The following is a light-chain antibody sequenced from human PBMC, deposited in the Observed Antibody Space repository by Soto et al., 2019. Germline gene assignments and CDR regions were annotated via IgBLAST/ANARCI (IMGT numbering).Light chain of an antibody. V-gene: IGKV2-30*01. J-gene: IGKJ1*01. CDR3: MQATHWPRT. CDR2: KVS. CDR1: QSLEYSDGNTY. Sequence: DVVMTQSPLSLPVTLGQPASISCRSSQSLEYSDGNTYLNWFQQRPGQSPRRLIYKVSTRDSGVPARFSGSGSGTDFTLKISRVEAEDVGLYYCMQATHWPRTFGQGTKVEIQ.